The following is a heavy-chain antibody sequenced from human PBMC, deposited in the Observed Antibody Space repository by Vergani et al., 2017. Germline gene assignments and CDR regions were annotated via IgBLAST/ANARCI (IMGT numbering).Heavy chain of an antibody. CDR2: IYPGDSDT. V-gene: IGHV5-51*01. CDR3: ARYGLYYDILSGSYCGMVV. D-gene: IGHD3-9*01. J-gene: IGHJ6*02. Sequence: EVQLVQSGAEVKKAGESLKISCKGSGYSSTSYLIGWVRQMPGKGLEWMGIIYPGDSDTRYSPSFQGQVTISADKSFSTAILQWSCLKASDSAMYYCARYGLYYDILSGSYCGMVVWGQASTVTVSS. CDR1: GYSSTSYL.